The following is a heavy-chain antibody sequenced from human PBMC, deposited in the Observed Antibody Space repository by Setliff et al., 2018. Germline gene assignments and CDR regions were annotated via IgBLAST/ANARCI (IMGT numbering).Heavy chain of an antibody. Sequence: TSETLSLTCTVSGASLRSGSNYWGWFRQPAGKGLEWVGRIYTDGTTNYNPSLKSRVSISADTSMNHFSLRMTPVSAADTAVYYCAKEHVVISFVTNTHHHYGMDVWGQGTTVTVSS. V-gene: IGHV4-61*02. CDR3: AKEHVVISFVTNTHHHYGMDV. CDR2: IYTDGTT. D-gene: IGHD2-8*01. CDR1: GASLRSGSNY. J-gene: IGHJ6*02.